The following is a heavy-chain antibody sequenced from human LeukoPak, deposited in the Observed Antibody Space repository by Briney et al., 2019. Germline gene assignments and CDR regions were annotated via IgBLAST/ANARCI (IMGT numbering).Heavy chain of an antibody. D-gene: IGHD1-14*01. CDR2: IYYSGST. V-gene: IGHV4-39*01. Sequence: PSETLSLTCTVSGGSISGSSYYWGWIRQPPGKGLEWIGSIYYSGSTYYNPSLKSRVTISVDTSKNQFSLKLSSVNAADTAVYYCARHGTAPYYYHYYMDVWGKGTMVTVSS. CDR1: GGSISGSSYY. J-gene: IGHJ6*03. CDR3: ARHGTAPYYYHYYMDV.